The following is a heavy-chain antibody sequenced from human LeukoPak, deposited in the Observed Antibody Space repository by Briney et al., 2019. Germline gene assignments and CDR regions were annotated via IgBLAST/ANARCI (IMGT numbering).Heavy chain of an antibody. CDR1: GFTFNNYA. CDR3: AKEPREYCSSTSCPNWFDS. Sequence: GGSLRLSCAASGFTFNNYAMSWVRQAPGKGLEWVSAISASGGTTYYADSVKGRFTISRNNSENTLFLQMNSLRAEDTAVYYCAKEPREYCSSTSCPNWFDSWGQGTLVTVSS. V-gene: IGHV3-23*01. J-gene: IGHJ5*01. CDR2: ISASGGTT. D-gene: IGHD2-2*01.